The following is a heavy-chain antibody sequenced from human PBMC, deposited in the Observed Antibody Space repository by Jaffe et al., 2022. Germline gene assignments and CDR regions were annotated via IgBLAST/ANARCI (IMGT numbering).Heavy chain of an antibody. D-gene: IGHD6-13*01. Sequence: QVQLVESGGGVVQPGRSLRLSCAASGFTFSSYGMHWVRQAPGKGLEWVAVISYDGSNKYYADSVKGRFTISRDNSKNTLYLQMNSLRAEDTAVYYCAKGGIAAAGTQNTVKYYYYYMDVWGKGTTVTVSS. J-gene: IGHJ6*03. V-gene: IGHV3-30*18. CDR3: AKGGIAAAGTQNTVKYYYYYMDV. CDR2: ISYDGSNK. CDR1: GFTFSSYG.